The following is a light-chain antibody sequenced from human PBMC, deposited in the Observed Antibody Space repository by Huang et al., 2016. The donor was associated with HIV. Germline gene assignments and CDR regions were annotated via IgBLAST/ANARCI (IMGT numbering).Light chain of an antibody. CDR3: MQGTHWPPFT. CDR2: NVS. Sequence: DVVMTQSPLSLPVTLGQPASISCRSSQSLVDRDGNTYLSWFQQRPGQSPRRLIHNVSNRDSGVPDRFSGSGSGTDFTLKISRVEAEDVGVYYCMQGTHWPPFTFGPGTKVDIK. CDR1: QSLVDRDGNTY. V-gene: IGKV2-30*01. J-gene: IGKJ3*01.